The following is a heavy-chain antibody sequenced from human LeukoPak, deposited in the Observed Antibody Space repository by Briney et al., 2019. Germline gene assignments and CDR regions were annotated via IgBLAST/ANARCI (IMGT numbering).Heavy chain of an antibody. D-gene: IGHD1-14*01. V-gene: IGHV5-10-1*01. J-gene: IGHJ4*02. CDR1: GYLFTNYW. CDR2: INPSGSHT. CDR3: ERQNHGTGFDY. Sequence: GESLKISCKASGYLFTNYWISWVRQTPEKGLEWMGRINPSGSHTNYSPSFQGHVTISADKSITSAHLQWSSLRASDTAMYYCERQNHGTGFDYWGQGILVTVSS.